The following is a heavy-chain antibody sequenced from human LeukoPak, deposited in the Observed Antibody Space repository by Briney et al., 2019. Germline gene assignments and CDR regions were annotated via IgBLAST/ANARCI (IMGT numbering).Heavy chain of an antibody. Sequence: PGGSLRLSCAASGFTFSSYSMNWVRQAPGKGLEWVSSISSSSSYIYYADSVKGRFTTSRDNAKNSLYLQMNSLRAEDTAVYYCAREGSGAFDIWGQGTMVTVSS. D-gene: IGHD3-10*01. V-gene: IGHV3-21*01. CDR1: GFTFSSYS. CDR3: AREGSGAFDI. J-gene: IGHJ3*02. CDR2: ISSSSSYI.